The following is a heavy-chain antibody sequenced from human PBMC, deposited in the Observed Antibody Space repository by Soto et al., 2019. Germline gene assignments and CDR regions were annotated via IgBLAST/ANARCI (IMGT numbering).Heavy chain of an antibody. D-gene: IGHD6-6*01. CDR2: IYYSGST. V-gene: IGHV4-59*01. J-gene: IGHJ4*02. CDR1: GGSISSYY. CDR3: ARLSSSFPYYFDY. Sequence: PSETLSLTCAVSGGSISSYYWSWIRQPPGKGLEWIGYIYYSGSTNYDPSLKSRVTISVDTSKNQFSLKLSSVTAADTAVYYCARLSSSFPYYFDYWGQGTLVTVSS.